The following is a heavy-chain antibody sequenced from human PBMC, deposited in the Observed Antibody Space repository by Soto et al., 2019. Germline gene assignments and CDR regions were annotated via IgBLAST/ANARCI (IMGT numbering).Heavy chain of an antibody. CDR2: INHSGST. CDR1: GGSFSCYY. CDR3: ARGPRYYGSGSYYNKGWFDP. D-gene: IGHD3-10*01. V-gene: IGHV4-34*01. Sequence: SETLSLTCAVYGGSFSCYYWSWIRQPPGKGLEWIGEINHSGSTNYNPSLKSRVTISVDTSKNQFSLKLSSVTAADTAVYYCARGPRYYGSGSYYNKGWFDPWGQGTLVTVSS. J-gene: IGHJ5*02.